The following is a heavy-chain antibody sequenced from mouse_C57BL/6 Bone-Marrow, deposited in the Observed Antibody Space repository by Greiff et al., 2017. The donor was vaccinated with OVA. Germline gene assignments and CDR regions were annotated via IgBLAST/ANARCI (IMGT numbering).Heavy chain of an antibody. D-gene: IGHD2-3*01. CDR2: IDPSDSYT. V-gene: IGHV1-59*01. Sequence: VQLQESGAELVRPGTSVKLSCKASGYTFTSYWMHWVKQRPGQGLEWIGVIDPSDSYTNYNQKFKGKATLTVDTSSSIAYMQLSSLTSEDSAVYYCARWLLPHWYFDVWGTGTTVTVSS. CDR1: GYTFTSYW. J-gene: IGHJ1*03. CDR3: ARWLLPHWYFDV.